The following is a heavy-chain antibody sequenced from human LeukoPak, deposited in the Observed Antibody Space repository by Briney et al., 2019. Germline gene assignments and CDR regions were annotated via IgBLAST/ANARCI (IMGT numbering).Heavy chain of an antibody. J-gene: IGHJ5*02. Sequence: SETLSLTCTVSGGSISSYYWSWIRQPPGKGLEWIGYIYYSGSTNYNPSLKSRVTIPVDTSKNQFSLKLSSVTAADTAVYYCARDLGPGNWFDPWGQGTLVTVSS. D-gene: IGHD1-1*01. CDR2: IYYSGST. CDR1: GGSISSYY. CDR3: ARDLGPGNWFDP. V-gene: IGHV4-59*01.